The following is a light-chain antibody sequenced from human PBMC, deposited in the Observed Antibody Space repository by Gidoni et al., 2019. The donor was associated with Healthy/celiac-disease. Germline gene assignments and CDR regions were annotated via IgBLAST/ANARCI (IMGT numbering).Light chain of an antibody. CDR1: QSVSSY. V-gene: IGKV3-11*01. CDR3: QQRSNWLFT. Sequence: DIVLTQSPATLSLSPGERATLSCRASQSVSSYLAWYQQKPGQAPRLLIYDASKRATGIPARFSGSGSGTDFTLTISSLEPEDFAVYYCQQRSNWLFTFGPGTKVDIK. CDR2: DAS. J-gene: IGKJ3*01.